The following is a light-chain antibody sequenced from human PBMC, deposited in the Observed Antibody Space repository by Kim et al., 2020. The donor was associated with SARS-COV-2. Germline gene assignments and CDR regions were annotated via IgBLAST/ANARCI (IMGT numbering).Light chain of an antibody. CDR2: RTS. J-gene: IGKJ4*01. V-gene: IGKV3-15*01. CDR1: QNINSN. Sequence: EIVMTQSPVTLSVSAGERATLSCRASQNINSNLAWYQQKPGQAPRLLIYRTSTRATGIPARFSGSGSGTEFTLTISSLQSEDFAIYFCQQYNNWPLTFGGGTKLEI. CDR3: QQYNNWPLT.